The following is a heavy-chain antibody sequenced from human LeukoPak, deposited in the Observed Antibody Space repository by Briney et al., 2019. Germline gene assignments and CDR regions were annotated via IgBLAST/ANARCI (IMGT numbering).Heavy chain of an antibody. CDR2: IYSGGST. J-gene: IGHJ6*03. D-gene: IGHD1-1*01. V-gene: IGHV3-53*01. Sequence: GGSLRLSFAASGFTVSSNYMSWVRQAPGKGLEWVSVIYSGGSTYYADSVKGRFTISRDNSKNTLYLQMNSLRAEDTAVCYCARARTNWNHPFAGDYYYMDVWGKGTTVTVSS. CDR1: GFTVSSNY. CDR3: ARARTNWNHPFAGDYYYMDV.